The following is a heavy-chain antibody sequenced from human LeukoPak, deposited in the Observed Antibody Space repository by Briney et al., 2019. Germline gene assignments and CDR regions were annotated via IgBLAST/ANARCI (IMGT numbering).Heavy chain of an antibody. Sequence: GGSLRLSCAASGFTFSSYAMSWVRQAPGKGLEWVSAISGSGGDTYYADSVKGRFTISRDNSKNTLYLQMNSLRAEDTAVYYCAKDQGYCSSTSCYADYWGQGTLVSVSS. CDR3: AKDQGYCSSTSCYADY. D-gene: IGHD2-2*01. V-gene: IGHV3-23*01. CDR2: ISGSGGDT. CDR1: GFTFSSYA. J-gene: IGHJ4*02.